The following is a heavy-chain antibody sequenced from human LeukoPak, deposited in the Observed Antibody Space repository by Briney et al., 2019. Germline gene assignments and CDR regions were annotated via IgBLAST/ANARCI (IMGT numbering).Heavy chain of an antibody. CDR1: DVSIKNYY. D-gene: IGHD2/OR15-2a*01. CDR3: ARQAVIIPTGMEGPWFDP. J-gene: IGHJ5*02. Sequence: SETLSLTCTVSDVSIKNYYWSWIRQPPGKGLEWIANIYYAGSSNYNPSLKSRVSVSIDASKNQLSLKLTSVTAADTAIYYCARQAVIIPTGMEGPWFDPWGQGTLVAVSS. V-gene: IGHV4-59*08. CDR2: IYYAGSS.